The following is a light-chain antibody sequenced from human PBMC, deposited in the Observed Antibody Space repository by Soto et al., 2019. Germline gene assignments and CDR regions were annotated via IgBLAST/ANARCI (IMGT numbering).Light chain of an antibody. V-gene: IGKV3-20*01. CDR2: GAS. Sequence: EIVLTQSPGTLSLSQGERAILTCRASQSVTSSYLAWYQQRPGQAPRLLISGASTRATGIPDRFSGSGSGTDFTLAISRLAPEDFAMYYCHQYGSSPLTFGPGTKVDIK. J-gene: IGKJ3*01. CDR1: QSVTSSY. CDR3: HQYGSSPLT.